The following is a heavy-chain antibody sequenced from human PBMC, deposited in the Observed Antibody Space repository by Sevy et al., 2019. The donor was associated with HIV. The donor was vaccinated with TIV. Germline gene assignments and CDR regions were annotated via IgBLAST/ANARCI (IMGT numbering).Heavy chain of an antibody. CDR3: ARADYSKGYYGMDV. Sequence: SETLSLTCAVYGGSFSGYYWSWIRQPPGKGLEWIGEINHSGSTNYNPSLKSRVTISVDTSKNQFSLKLSSVTAADTAVYYCARADYSKGYYGMDVWGQGTTVTVSS. V-gene: IGHV4-34*01. CDR2: INHSGST. CDR1: GGSFSGYY. J-gene: IGHJ6*02. D-gene: IGHD4-4*01.